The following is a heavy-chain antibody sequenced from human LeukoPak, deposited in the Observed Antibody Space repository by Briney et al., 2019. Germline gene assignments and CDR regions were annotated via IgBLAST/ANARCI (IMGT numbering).Heavy chain of an antibody. D-gene: IGHD5-12*01. Sequence: GSSVTVSFTASGGTFSSYAISWVRQAPGQGLEWMGGIIPIFGTANYAQKFQGRVTITADESTSTAYMELSSLRSEDTAVYYCARASPPYSGYETRLDYWGQGTLVTVSS. CDR1: GGTFSSYA. CDR3: ARASPPYSGYETRLDY. CDR2: IIPIFGTA. V-gene: IGHV1-69*01. J-gene: IGHJ4*02.